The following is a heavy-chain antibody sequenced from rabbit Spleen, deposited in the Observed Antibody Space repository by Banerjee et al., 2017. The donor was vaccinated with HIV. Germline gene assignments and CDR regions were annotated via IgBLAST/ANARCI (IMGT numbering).Heavy chain of an antibody. Sequence: QEQLVESGGGLVQPGGSLKLSCKASGFDFSSYGVSWVRQAPGKGLEWIGYIDPLFGTTYYASWVNGRFTISSHNAQNTLYLQLNSLTAADTATYFCVRGASSSGYYSLWGPGTLVTVS. D-gene: IGHD1-1*01. CDR2: IDPLFGTT. CDR1: GFDFSSYG. V-gene: IGHV1S47*01. J-gene: IGHJ4*01. CDR3: VRGASSSGYYSL.